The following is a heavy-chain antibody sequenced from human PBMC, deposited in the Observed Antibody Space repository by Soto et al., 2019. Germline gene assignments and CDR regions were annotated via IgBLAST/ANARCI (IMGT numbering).Heavy chain of an antibody. J-gene: IGHJ4*02. Sequence: GGSLRLSCAASGFTFSSYGMHWVRQAPGKGLEWVAVISYDGSNKYYADSVKGRFTISRDNSKNTLYLQMNSLRAEDTAVYYCANFAGGAPLDYWGQGTLVTVSS. CDR2: ISYDGSNK. CDR3: ANFAGGAPLDY. D-gene: IGHD3-16*01. CDR1: GFTFSSYG. V-gene: IGHV3-30*18.